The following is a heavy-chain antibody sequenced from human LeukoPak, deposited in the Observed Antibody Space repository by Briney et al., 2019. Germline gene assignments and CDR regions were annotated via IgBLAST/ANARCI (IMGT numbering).Heavy chain of an antibody. D-gene: IGHD6-19*01. Sequence: GGSLRLSCAASGFTFSNYWMHWVRQAPGKRLVWVSRINSDGSSTSYADSVKGRFAISRDNAKNTLYLQMNSLRAEDTAVYYCASFAYSSGWYSWGQGTLVTVSS. CDR3: ASFAYSSGWYS. CDR2: INSDGSST. J-gene: IGHJ4*02. V-gene: IGHV3-74*01. CDR1: GFTFSNYW.